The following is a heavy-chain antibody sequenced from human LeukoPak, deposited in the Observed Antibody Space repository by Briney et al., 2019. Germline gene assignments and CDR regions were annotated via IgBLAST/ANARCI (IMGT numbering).Heavy chain of an antibody. CDR3: ARDLGDILTGYAGWFDP. J-gene: IGHJ5*02. D-gene: IGHD3-9*01. Sequence: SETLSLTCTVSGGSISSYYWSWIRQPPGKGLEWIGYIYYSGSTNYNPSLKSRVTISVDTSKNQFSLKLSSVTAADTAVYYCARDLGDILTGYAGWFDPWGQGTLVTVSS. CDR2: IYYSGST. CDR1: GGSISSYY. V-gene: IGHV4-59*01.